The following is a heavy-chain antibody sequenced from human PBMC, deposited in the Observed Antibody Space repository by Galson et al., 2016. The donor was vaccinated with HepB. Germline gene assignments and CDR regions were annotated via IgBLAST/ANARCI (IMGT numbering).Heavy chain of an antibody. Sequence: SLRLSCAASGFSFSTYTMNWVRQAPGKGLEWVSIIHSGGTTYYADSVKGRFTISKDNSKNTPYLQMNSLRAEDTAVYYCARAPVTSTTCCYYFDYWGQGTLVTVSS. D-gene: IGHD2-2*01. V-gene: IGHV3-53*01. CDR2: IHSGGTT. CDR3: ARAPVTSTTCCYYFDY. CDR1: GFSFSTYT. J-gene: IGHJ4*02.